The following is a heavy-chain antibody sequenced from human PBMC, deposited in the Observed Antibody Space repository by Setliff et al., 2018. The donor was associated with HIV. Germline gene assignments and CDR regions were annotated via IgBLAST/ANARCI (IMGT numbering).Heavy chain of an antibody. Sequence: SETLSLTCAVSGYSISSGYYWDWIRRPPGKGLEWIGSIYYSVTTYYNPSLKSRVTISVDTSKNQFSLKLNSVTAADTAVYYCARRWGDILNGPDAFDIWGQGTRVTVSS. V-gene: IGHV4-38-2*01. J-gene: IGHJ3*02. D-gene: IGHD3-9*01. CDR1: GYSISSGYY. CDR3: ARRWGDILNGPDAFDI. CDR2: IYYSVTT.